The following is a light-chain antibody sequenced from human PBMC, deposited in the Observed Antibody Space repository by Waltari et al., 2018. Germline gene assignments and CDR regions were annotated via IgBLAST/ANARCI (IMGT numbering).Light chain of an antibody. J-gene: IGKJ4*01. CDR2: AAS. V-gene: IGKV1-8*01. Sequence: IRMTQSPSSVSASTGDRVTITCRASQGISSYLAWFQQKPGKAPKLLIYAASSLQSGVPSRFSGSGSGTDFTLTISCLQSEDLATYFCQQYYNYPLTFGGGTKVEI. CDR1: QGISSY. CDR3: QQYYNYPLT.